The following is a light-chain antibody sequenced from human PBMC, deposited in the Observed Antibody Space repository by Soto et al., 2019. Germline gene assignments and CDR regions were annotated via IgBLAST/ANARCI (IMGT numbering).Light chain of an antibody. CDR2: DAS. CDR3: QQYNSYSQT. Sequence: DIRMTQSPSTLSASVGDRVTITCRASQSISSWLAWYQQKPGKAPKLLIYDASSLESGVPSRFSGSGSGTEFTLTISRLQPDDFATYYCQQYNSYSQTFGQGTKVEIK. V-gene: IGKV1-5*01. J-gene: IGKJ1*01. CDR1: QSISSW.